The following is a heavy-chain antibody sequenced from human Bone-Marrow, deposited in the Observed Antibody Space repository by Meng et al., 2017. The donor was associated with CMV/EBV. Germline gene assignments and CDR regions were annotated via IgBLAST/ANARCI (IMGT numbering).Heavy chain of an antibody. Sequence: GESLKISCAASGFTFSYYAMNWVRQAPGKGLEWVAVISNDGNNKYYTDSVKGRFTISRDKSENTLYLQMDSLRAEDTALYYCARGTGDCSGGTCYSDFDYCGQGTLVTVSS. CDR3: ARGTGDCSGGTCYSDFDY. CDR2: ISNDGNNK. V-gene: IGHV3-30-3*01. CDR1: GFTFSYYA. J-gene: IGHJ4*02. D-gene: IGHD2-15*01.